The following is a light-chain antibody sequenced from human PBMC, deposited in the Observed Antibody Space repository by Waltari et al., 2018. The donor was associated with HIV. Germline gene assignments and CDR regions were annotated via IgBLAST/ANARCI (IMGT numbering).Light chain of an antibody. CDR3: NSYAGSNNWV. V-gene: IGLV2-8*01. Sequence: QSALPQTPPASGSPGQSVTISCTGTSSDVGGYNSVSWYQQHPGKAPKLMIYEVIKRPSGVPDRFSGSKSGNTASLTVSGLQAEDEADYYCNSYAGSNNWVFGGGTKLTVL. J-gene: IGLJ3*02. CDR1: SSDVGGYNS. CDR2: EVI.